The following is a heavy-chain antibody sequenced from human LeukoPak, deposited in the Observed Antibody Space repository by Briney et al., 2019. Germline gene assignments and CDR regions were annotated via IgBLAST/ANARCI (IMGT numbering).Heavy chain of an antibody. Sequence: PGESLRLSCAASGFTFTSYWMSWVRQAPGKGLEWVANIDQDGSEKYYVDSVKGRFTISRDNARNSLYLHMTSLRAEDTAFYYCARADCYDGSGSFGDYWGQGTLVTVSS. J-gene: IGHJ4*02. CDR2: IDQDGSEK. CDR1: GFTFTSYW. D-gene: IGHD3-22*01. V-gene: IGHV3-7*04. CDR3: ARADCYDGSGSFGDY.